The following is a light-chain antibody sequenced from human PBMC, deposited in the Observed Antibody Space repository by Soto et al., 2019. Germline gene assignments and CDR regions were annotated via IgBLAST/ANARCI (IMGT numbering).Light chain of an antibody. Sequence: QSALTQPASVSGSPGQSITISCTGTSNDVGLYNLVSWYQQHPGKAPKLMIYEGSKRPSGVSNRFSGSKSDNTASLTISGLQAEDEADYYCCSYAGHTTSVFGTGTKVTVL. V-gene: IGLV2-23*01. CDR1: SNDVGLYNL. CDR3: CSYAGHTTSV. J-gene: IGLJ1*01. CDR2: EGS.